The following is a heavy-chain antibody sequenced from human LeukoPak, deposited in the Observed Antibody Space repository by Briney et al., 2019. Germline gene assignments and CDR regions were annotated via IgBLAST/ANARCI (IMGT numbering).Heavy chain of an antibody. V-gene: IGHV3-23*01. CDR3: AKTTTGYSSGRYPGWPVDY. D-gene: IGHD6-19*01. J-gene: IGHJ4*02. Sequence: KPGGSLRLSCAAPGFTFSSYAMYWVRQAPGKGLEWVSGIFGSGGSTHYADSVKGRFTISRDNSKNTVYLQMNSLRAEDTAVYYCAKTTTGYSSGRYPGWPVDYWGQGTLVTVSS. CDR2: IFGSGGST. CDR1: GFTFSSYA.